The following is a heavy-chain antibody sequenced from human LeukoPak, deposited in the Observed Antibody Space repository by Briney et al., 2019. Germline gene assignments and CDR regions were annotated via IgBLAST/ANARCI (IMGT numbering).Heavy chain of an antibody. D-gene: IGHD3-10*01. V-gene: IGHV1-18*01. CDR3: ARAGGDSGSYYAY. CDR2: ISGYSGNT. J-gene: IGHJ4*02. Sequence: ASVKLSCKASGYIFNRYGITWERQAPGQGPEWMGWISGYSGNTNYAQRFQGRVTVTTDTSTRTVYMERRSLRGDDTAVDCCARAGGDSGSYYAYWGQGTLVTVSS. CDR1: GYIFNRYG.